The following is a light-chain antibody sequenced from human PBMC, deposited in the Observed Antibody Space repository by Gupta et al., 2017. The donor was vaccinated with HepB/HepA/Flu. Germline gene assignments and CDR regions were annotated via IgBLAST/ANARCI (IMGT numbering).Light chain of an antibody. CDR3: QQYGNAHLAGVT. CDR1: QSVSSSY. J-gene: IGKJ5*01. Sequence: EIVLTQPPGTLSLSPGERATLSCRASQSVSSSYLAWYQQKPGQAPRHLIYGASSRATCIPDRFSGSGYGKDCTLTISRLVPEEFAVYYCQQYGNAHLAGVTFGQGTRMEIK. CDR2: GAS. V-gene: IGKV3-20*01.